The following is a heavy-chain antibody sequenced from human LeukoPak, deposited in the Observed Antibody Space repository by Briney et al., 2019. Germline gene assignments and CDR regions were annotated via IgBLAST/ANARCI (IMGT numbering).Heavy chain of an antibody. V-gene: IGHV1-8*01. J-gene: IGHJ4*02. Sequence: ASVKVSCKASGYTFTSYDINWVRQATGQGFEWMGWMNHNSGNTGYAQKFQGRVTMTRNTSISTAYMELSSMRPEDTAVYYCARGRWAYYYDSSGYKYWGQGTLVTVSS. D-gene: IGHD3-22*01. CDR1: GYTFTSYD. CDR2: MNHNSGNT. CDR3: ARGRWAYYYDSSGYKY.